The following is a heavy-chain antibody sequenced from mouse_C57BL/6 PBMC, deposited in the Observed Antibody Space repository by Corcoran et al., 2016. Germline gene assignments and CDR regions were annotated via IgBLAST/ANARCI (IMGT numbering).Heavy chain of an antibody. D-gene: IGHD2-4*01. J-gene: IGHJ3*01. CDR1: GYTFTDYY. V-gene: IGHV1-26*01. CDR2: INPNNGGT. Sequence: EVQLQQSGPELVKPGASVKISCKASGYTFTDYYMNWVKQSHGKSLEWIGDINPNNGGTSYNQKFKGKATLTVDKSSSTAYMELRSLTSEDSAVYYCARRPHYDYDGGVAYWGQGTLVTVSA. CDR3: ARRPHYDYDGGVAY.